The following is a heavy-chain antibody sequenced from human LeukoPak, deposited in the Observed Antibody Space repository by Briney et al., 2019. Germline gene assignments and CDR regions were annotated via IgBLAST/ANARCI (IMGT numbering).Heavy chain of an antibody. V-gene: IGHV3-33*01. J-gene: IGHJ4*02. CDR1: GFTFSSYG. CDR2: IWYDGSNK. D-gene: IGHD3-10*01. CDR3: ARDLAGRTSGFDY. Sequence: PGGSLRLSCAASGFTFSSYGMHWVRQAPGKGLEWVAVIWYDGSNKYYADSVKGLFTISRDNSKNTLYLQMNSLRAEDTAVYYCARDLAGRTSGFDYWGQGTLVTVSS.